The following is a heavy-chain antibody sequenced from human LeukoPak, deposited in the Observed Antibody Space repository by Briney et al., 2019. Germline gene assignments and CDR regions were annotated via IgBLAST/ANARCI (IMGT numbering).Heavy chain of an antibody. Sequence: SETLSLTCTVSGGSISSYYWNWIRQPPGKGLEWIGYIYYSGSTNYNPSLKSRVTISVDTSKNQFSLKLSSVTAADTAVYYCARDIRPRYCSNGVCSLGFDIWGQGTMVTVSS. CDR2: IYYSGST. CDR1: GGSISSYY. CDR3: ARDIRPRYCSNGVCSLGFDI. V-gene: IGHV4-59*01. J-gene: IGHJ3*02. D-gene: IGHD2-8*01.